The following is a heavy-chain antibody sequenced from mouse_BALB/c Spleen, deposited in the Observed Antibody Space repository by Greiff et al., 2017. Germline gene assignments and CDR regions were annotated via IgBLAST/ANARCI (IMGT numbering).Heavy chain of an antibody. CDR2: ISSGGSYT. Sequence: EVHLVESGGDLVKPGGSLKLSCAASGFTFSSYGMSWVRQTPDKRLEWVATISSGGSYTYYPDSVKGRFTISRDNAKNTLYLQMSSLKSEDTAMYYCARLRLYYFDYWGQGTTLTVSS. CDR3: ARLRLYYFDY. D-gene: IGHD2-12*01. V-gene: IGHV5-6*01. CDR1: GFTFSSYG. J-gene: IGHJ2*01.